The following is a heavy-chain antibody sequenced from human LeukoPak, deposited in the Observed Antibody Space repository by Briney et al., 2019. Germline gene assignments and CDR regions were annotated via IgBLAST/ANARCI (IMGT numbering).Heavy chain of an antibody. Sequence: ASVKVSCKASGYTFTGYYMHWVRQAPGQGLEWMGWINPNSGGTNYAQKFQGRVTMTRDTSISTAYMELSRLRSDDTAVYYCARDPGYCSSASCYGRRRGDYYYGMDVWGQGTLVTVSS. J-gene: IGHJ6*02. CDR1: GYTFTGYY. CDR2: INPNSGGT. V-gene: IGHV1-2*02. D-gene: IGHD2-2*01. CDR3: ARDPGYCSSASCYGRRRGDYYYGMDV.